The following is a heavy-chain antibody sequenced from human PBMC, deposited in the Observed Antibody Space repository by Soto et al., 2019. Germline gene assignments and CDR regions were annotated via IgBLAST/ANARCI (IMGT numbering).Heavy chain of an antibody. CDR3: ARDLSGLYSGYAQGAFDI. V-gene: IGHV4-34*01. D-gene: IGHD5-12*01. J-gene: IGHJ3*02. CDR2: INHSGST. Sequence: SETLSLTCAVYGGSFSGYYWSWIRQPPGKGLEWIGEINHSGSTNYNPSLKSRVTISVDTSKNQFSLKLSSVTAADTAAYYCARDLSGLYSGYAQGAFDIWGQGTMVTVSS. CDR1: GGSFSGYY.